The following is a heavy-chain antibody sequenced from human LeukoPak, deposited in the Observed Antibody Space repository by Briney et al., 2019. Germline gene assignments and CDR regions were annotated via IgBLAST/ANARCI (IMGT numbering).Heavy chain of an antibody. J-gene: IGHJ3*01. CDR2: IKSKTDGGTT. CDR3: TTDKPLSVWFGGF. V-gene: IGHV3-15*01. CDR1: GFTFSDAW. Sequence: GGSLRLSCSASGFTFSDAWMSWVRQAPGKGLEWVGRIKSKTDGGTTYYAAPVKGRFTISRDDSKNTLYLQMNSLKTEDTGVYYCTTDKPLSVWFGGFWGQGTMVTVSS. D-gene: IGHD3-10*01.